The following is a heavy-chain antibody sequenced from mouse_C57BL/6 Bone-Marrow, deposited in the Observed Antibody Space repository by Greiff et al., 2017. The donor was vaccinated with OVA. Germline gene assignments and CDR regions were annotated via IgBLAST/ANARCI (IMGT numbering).Heavy chain of an antibody. J-gene: IGHJ2*01. V-gene: IGHV7-1*01. CDR3: ARDGPYGNFDY. D-gene: IGHD2-1*01. CDR2: SRNKANDYTT. Sequence: EVQGVESGGGLVQSGRSLRLSCATSGFTFSDFYMEWVRQAPGKGLEWIAASRNKANDYTTEYSASVKGRFIVSRDTSQSILYLQMNALRAEDTAIYYCARDGPYGNFDYWGQGTTLTVSS. CDR1: GFTFSDFY.